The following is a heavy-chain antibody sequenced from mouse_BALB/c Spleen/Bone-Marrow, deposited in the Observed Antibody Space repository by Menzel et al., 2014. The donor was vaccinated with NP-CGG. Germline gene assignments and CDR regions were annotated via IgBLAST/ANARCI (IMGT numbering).Heavy chain of an antibody. V-gene: IGHV7-3*02. CDR1: GFTFTDYY. J-gene: IGHJ3*01. CDR2: IRNKANGYTT. CDR3: ARDGSWFVY. Sequence: EVKLMESGGGLVQPGGSLRLSCATSGFTFTDYYMSWVRQPPGKALEWLGFIRNKANGYTTEYSASVKGRFTISRDNSQSILYLQMNTLRAEDSATYYCARDGSWFVYWGQGTLVTVSA.